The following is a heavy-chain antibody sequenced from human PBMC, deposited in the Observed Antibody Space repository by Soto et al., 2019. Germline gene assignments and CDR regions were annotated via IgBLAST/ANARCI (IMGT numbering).Heavy chain of an antibody. J-gene: IGHJ4*02. CDR1: GFTFSSYA. Sequence: EVQLLESGGGLVQPGGSLRLSCAASGFTFSSYAMSWVRQAPGKGLVWVSRINSDGSITNYADAVKGRFTISRDNVKNTLYLQMNSLRAEDTAVYYCVRYSRSVGGSYRPDYWGQGTLVTVSS. CDR2: INSDGSIT. D-gene: IGHD3-16*02. CDR3: VRYSRSVGGSYRPDY. V-gene: IGHV3-74*02.